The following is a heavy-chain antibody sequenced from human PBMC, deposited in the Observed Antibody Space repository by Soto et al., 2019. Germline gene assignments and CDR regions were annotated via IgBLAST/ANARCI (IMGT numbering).Heavy chain of an antibody. V-gene: IGHV1-69*04. J-gene: IGHJ4*02. CDR3: AREAVVVTAMPQDDY. Sequence: SVKVSCKASGGTFSSYTISWVRQAPGQGLEWMGRIIPILGIANYAQKFQGRVTITADKSTSTAYMELSSLRSEDTALYYCAREAVVVTAMPQDDYWGQGTLVTVSS. CDR1: GGTFSSYT. CDR2: IIPILGIA. D-gene: IGHD2-21*02.